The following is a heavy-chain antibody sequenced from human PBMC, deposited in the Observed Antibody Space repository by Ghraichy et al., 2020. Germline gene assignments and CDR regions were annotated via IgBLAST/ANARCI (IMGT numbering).Heavy chain of an antibody. Sequence: GGSLRLSCAASGFTFSSSDMHWVRQGAGKGLEWVSAIDVDGNTFYPDSVRGRFTISRANAENSLYLQMNSLRAGDSAVYYCARARTVNDDALNIWGQGPMVTVSS. CDR2: IDVDGNT. V-gene: IGHV3-13*01. CDR1: GFTFSSSD. CDR3: ARARTVNDDALNI. J-gene: IGHJ3*02. D-gene: IGHD4-11*01.